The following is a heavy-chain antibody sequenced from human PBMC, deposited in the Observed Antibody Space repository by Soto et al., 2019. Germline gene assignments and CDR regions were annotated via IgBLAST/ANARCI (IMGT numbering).Heavy chain of an antibody. CDR1: GFTISTNY. CDR2: IYTGGTT. D-gene: IGHD6-19*01. V-gene: IGHV3-53*01. CDR3: ARDTSGWREGGFDY. J-gene: IGHJ4*02. Sequence: PGGSLRLSCAVSGFTISTNYMSWVRQAPGKGLEWVSTIYTGGTTYYADSVKGRFTISRDNSKNTLYLQIDSLTAEDTAVYYCARDTSGWREGGFDYWGQGALVTVSS.